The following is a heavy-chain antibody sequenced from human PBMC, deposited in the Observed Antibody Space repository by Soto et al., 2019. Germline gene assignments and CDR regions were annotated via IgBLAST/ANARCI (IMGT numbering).Heavy chain of an antibody. D-gene: IGHD1-26*01. CDR3: AKRGLGEYYYYGMDV. Sequence: EVQLLESGGGLVQPGGSLRLSCAASGFTFSSYAMSWVRQAPGKGLEWVSAISGSGGSTYYADSVKGRFTISRDNSKNTLYLQMNSLRAEDTAVYFCAKRGLGEYYYYGMDVWGQGTTVTVSS. CDR1: GFTFSSYA. J-gene: IGHJ6*02. CDR2: ISGSGGST. V-gene: IGHV3-23*01.